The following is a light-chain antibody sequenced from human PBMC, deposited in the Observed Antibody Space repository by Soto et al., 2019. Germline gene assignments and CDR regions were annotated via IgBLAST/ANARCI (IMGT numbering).Light chain of an antibody. CDR1: SSDVGGYNS. J-gene: IGLJ3*02. CDR2: EVN. Sequence: QPVLTQPPSASGSPGQSVTISCTGTSSDVGGYNSVSWYQQHPGKAPKLMTYEVNKRPSGVPDRFSGSKSGNTASLTVSGLQADDEADYYCSSYAGINNLVFGGGTKLTVL. V-gene: IGLV2-8*01. CDR3: SSYAGINNLV.